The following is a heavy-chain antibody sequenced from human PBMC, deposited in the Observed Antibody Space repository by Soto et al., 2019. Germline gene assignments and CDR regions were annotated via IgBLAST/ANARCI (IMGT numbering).Heavy chain of an antibody. V-gene: IGHV2-5*02. Sequence: SGPTLVNPTQTLKLTCTFSGFSLSTSGVGVGWIRQPPGKALEWLALIYWDDDKRYSPSLKSRLTITKDTSKNQVVLTMTNMDPVDTATYYCAHRRNDYGLRYCYYGMDVWGQGTTVTVSS. CDR2: IYWDDDK. CDR1: GFSLSTSGVG. J-gene: IGHJ6*02. CDR3: AHRRNDYGLRYCYYGMDV. D-gene: IGHD3-10*01.